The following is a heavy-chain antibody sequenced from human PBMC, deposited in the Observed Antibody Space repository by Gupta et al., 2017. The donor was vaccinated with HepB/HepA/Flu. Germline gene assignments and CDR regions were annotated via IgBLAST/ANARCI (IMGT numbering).Heavy chain of an antibody. CDR1: GFTLRNYE. V-gene: IGHV3-48*03. CDR3: VRRLRYSFEI. J-gene: IGHJ4*02. D-gene: IGHD5-24*01. Sequence: EVQLVESGGGLVRPGGSLRLSCAASGFTLRNYEMSWVRQAPGKGLEWISYISYTGTTIFDADSVKGRFTISRDNANNSLFLQMSSLRAEDTAVYYCVRRLRYSFEIWGQGTLVTVSA. CDR2: ISYTGTTI.